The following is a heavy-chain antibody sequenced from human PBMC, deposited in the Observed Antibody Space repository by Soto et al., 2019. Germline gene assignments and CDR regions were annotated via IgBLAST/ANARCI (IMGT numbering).Heavy chain of an antibody. CDR3: ASDRSGKHTGWFDP. D-gene: IGHD3-10*01. CDR1: GFTFSSYS. CDR2: ISSSSSYI. Sequence: PGGSLRLSCAASGFTFSSYSMNWVRQAPGKGLEWVSSISSSSSYIYYADSVKGRFTISRDNAKNSLYLQMNSLRAEDTAVYYCASDRSGKHTGWFDPWGQGTLVTVSS. J-gene: IGHJ5*02. V-gene: IGHV3-21*01.